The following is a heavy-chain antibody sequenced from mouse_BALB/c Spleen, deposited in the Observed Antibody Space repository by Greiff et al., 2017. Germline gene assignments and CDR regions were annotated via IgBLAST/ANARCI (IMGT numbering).Heavy chain of an antibody. J-gene: IGHJ2*01. D-gene: IGHD1-3*01. Sequence: EVKLQESGPGLVKPSQSLSLTCTVTGYSITSDYAWNWIRQFPGNKLEWMGYISYSGSTSYNPSLKSRISITRDTSKNQFFLQLNSVTTEDTATYYCARGVGYSYYFDYWGQGTTLTVSS. CDR1: GYSITSDYA. CDR2: ISYSGST. CDR3: ARGVGYSYYFDY. V-gene: IGHV3-2*02.